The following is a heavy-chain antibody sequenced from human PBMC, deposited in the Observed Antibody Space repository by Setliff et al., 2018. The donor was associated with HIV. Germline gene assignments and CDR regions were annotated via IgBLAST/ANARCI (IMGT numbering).Heavy chain of an antibody. V-gene: IGHV1-3*01. Sequence: GASVKVSCKAFGYTFSTNAIHWVRQAPGQRLEWMGYINAGDDNTRYSEKFQGRVTITRDTSANTAYMELSSLRSEDTAIYFCARALSYGSGTYSAAGFWGQGTLVTVSS. D-gene: IGHD3-10*01. J-gene: IGHJ4*02. CDR3: ARALSYGSGTYSAAGF. CDR2: INAGDDNT. CDR1: GYTFSTNA.